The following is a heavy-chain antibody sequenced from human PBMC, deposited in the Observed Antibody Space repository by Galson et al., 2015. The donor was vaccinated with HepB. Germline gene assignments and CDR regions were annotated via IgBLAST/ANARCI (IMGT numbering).Heavy chain of an antibody. J-gene: IGHJ4*02. CDR1: GDSVSSKSAI. CDR2: TYYRSKWYF. CDR3: ARLDPGGESWLLNYLDY. Sequence: CAISGDSVSSKSAIWNWIRQSPSRGLEWLGRTYYRSKWYFHYADSVRGRITINPDTSKNQFSLQLNSVTPEDTAMYYCARLDPGGESWLLNYLDYWGRGTLVTVSP. D-gene: IGHD3-16*01. V-gene: IGHV6-1*01.